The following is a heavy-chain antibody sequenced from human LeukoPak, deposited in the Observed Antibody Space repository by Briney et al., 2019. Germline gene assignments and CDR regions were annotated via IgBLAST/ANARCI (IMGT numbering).Heavy chain of an antibody. V-gene: IGHV4-31*03. Sequence: PSETPSLTCTVSGGSISSGGYYWSWIRQHPGKGLEWIGYIYYSGSTYYNPSLKSRVTISVDTSKNQFSLKLSSVTAADTAVYYCARSIAAAGTKGRFDYWGQGTLVTVSS. CDR2: IYYSGST. J-gene: IGHJ4*02. D-gene: IGHD6-13*01. CDR3: ARSIAAAGTKGRFDY. CDR1: GGSISSGGYY.